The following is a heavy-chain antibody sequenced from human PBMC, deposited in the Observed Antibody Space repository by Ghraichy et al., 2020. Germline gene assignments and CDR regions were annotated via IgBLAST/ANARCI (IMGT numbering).Heavy chain of an antibody. J-gene: IGHJ5*02. CDR2: FDPEDGET. D-gene: IGHD2-2*01. Sequence: VKVSCKVSGYTLTELSMHWVRQAPGKGLEWMGGFDPEDGETIYAQKFQGRVTMTEDTSTDTAYMELSSLRSEDTAVYYCATRLSYCSSTSCYFRFDPWGQGTLVTVSS. CDR1: GYTLTELS. CDR3: ATRLSYCSSTSCYFRFDP. V-gene: IGHV1-24*01.